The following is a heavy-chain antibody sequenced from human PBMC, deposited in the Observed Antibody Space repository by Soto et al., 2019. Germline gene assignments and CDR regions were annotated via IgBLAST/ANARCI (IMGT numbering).Heavy chain of an antibody. V-gene: IGHV3-23*01. CDR3: AKGGVQLWSNDAFDI. CDR2: ISGSGGST. D-gene: IGHD3-10*01. Sequence: GGSLRLSCAASGFPFCSYAMSLVRPAPGKGLEWVSAISGSGGSTYYADSVKGRFTISRDNSKNTLCLQMNSLRAEDTAMYYCAKGGVQLWSNDAFDIWGQGTMVTVSS. CDR1: GFPFCSYA. J-gene: IGHJ3*02.